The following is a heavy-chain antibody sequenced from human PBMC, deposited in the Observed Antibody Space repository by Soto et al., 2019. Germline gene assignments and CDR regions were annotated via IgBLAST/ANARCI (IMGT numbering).Heavy chain of an antibody. Sequence: TLSLTCTVSGGSITNSYWSWIRQPPGKRLEWIGYIYYSGSTNYNPSLKSRVTISVDTSKNQFSLNLRSVTAADTAVYYCANYRRGWFDPWGQGTLVTVSS. V-gene: IGHV4-59*01. CDR1: GGSITNSY. J-gene: IGHJ5*02. D-gene: IGHD3-10*01. CDR3: ANYRRGWFDP. CDR2: IYYSGST.